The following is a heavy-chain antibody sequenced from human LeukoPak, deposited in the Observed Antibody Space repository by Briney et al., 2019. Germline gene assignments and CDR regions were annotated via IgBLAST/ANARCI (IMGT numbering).Heavy chain of an antibody. CDR2: IYTSGST. D-gene: IGHD2-21*01. Sequence: PSETLSLTCTVSSGSISSYFWSWIRQPPGKGLEWIGYIYTSGSTNYNPSLKSRVTISVDTSKNQFSLKLSSVTAADTAVYYCARHVQVKRWFDPWGQGTTVTVSS. J-gene: IGHJ5*01. CDR3: ARHVQVKRWFDP. V-gene: IGHV4-4*09. CDR1: SGSISSYF.